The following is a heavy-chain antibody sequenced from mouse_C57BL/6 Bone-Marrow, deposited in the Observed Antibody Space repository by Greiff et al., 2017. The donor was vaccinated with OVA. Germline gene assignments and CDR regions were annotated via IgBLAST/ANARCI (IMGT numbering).Heavy chain of an antibody. CDR2: ISNGGGST. Sequence: EVMLVESGGGLVQPGGSLKLSCAASGFTFSDYYMYWVRQTPEKRLEWVAYISNGGGSTYYPDTVKGRFTISRDNAKNTLYLQMSRLKSEDTAMYYCASPGGYYYGSSCYYAMDYWGQGTSVTVSS. D-gene: IGHD1-1*01. J-gene: IGHJ4*01. CDR1: GFTFSDYY. CDR3: ASPGGYYYGSSCYYAMDY. V-gene: IGHV5-12*01.